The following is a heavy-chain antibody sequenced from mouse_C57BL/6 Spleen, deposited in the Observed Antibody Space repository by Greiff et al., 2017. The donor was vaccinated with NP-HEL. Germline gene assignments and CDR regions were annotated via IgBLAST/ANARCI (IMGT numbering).Heavy chain of an antibody. CDR2: IDPEDGDT. CDR1: GFNIKDYY. V-gene: IGHV14-1*01. D-gene: IGHD6-5*01. Sequence: DVKLVESGAELVRPGASVKLSCTASGFNIKDYYMHWVKQRPEQGLEWIGRIDPEDGDTEYAPKFQGKATMTADKSSNTAYLQLSSLTSEDTAVYYCTAYMYYAMDYWGQGTSVTVSS. CDR3: TAYMYYAMDY. J-gene: IGHJ4*01.